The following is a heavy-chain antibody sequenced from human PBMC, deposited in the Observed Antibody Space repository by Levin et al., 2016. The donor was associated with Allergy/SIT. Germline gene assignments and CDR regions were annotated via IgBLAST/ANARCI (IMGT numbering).Heavy chain of an antibody. Sequence: WVRQAPGQGLEWMGWMNPNSGNTGYAQKFQGRVTMTRNTSISTAYMELSSLRSEDTAVYYRARETSYCSSTSCYNPYYYYYYYMDVWGKGTTVTVSS. D-gene: IGHD2-2*02. V-gene: IGHV1-8*01. J-gene: IGHJ6*03. CDR2: MNPNSGNT. CDR3: ARETSYCSSTSCYNPYYYYYYYMDV.